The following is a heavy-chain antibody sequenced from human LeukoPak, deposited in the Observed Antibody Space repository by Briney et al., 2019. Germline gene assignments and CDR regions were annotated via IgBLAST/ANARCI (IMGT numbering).Heavy chain of an antibody. CDR1: GLTFRSYS. V-gene: IGHV3-48*02. Sequence: GGSLRLSCAASGLTFRSYSMDRVRQAPGKGLEWVSHISSGSNSINYADSVKGRFTISRDNAKNSLLLQMNSLRDEDTAVYYCARGPSNRHFDYWGQGTLVTVSS. CDR2: ISSGSNSI. J-gene: IGHJ4*02. D-gene: IGHD2/OR15-2a*01. CDR3: ARGPSNRHFDY.